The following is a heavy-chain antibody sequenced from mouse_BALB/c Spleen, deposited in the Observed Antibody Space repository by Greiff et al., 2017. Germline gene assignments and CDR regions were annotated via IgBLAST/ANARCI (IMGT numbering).Heavy chain of an antibody. Sequence: EVQLQQSGPELVKPGASVKMSCKASGYTFTSYVMHWVKQKPGQGLEWIGYINPYNDGTKYNEKFKGKATLTSDKSSSTAYMELSSLTSEDSAVYYCAKGITTASGAFDYWGQGTTLTVSS. J-gene: IGHJ2*01. CDR1: GYTFTSYV. D-gene: IGHD1-2*01. CDR2: INPYNDGT. CDR3: AKGITTASGAFDY. V-gene: IGHV1-14*01.